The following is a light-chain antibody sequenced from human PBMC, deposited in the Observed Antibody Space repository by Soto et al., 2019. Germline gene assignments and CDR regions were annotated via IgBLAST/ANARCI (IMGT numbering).Light chain of an antibody. V-gene: IGKV3-15*01. J-gene: IGKJ1*01. Sequence: EIVMTQSPATLSVSPGERATLSCRASQSVSSNLAWYQQKPGQAPRLLIYGASTRSTGIPARFSRSGSGTEFTLTISSLQSEDFAVYYCQQYNNWPPWTFGQGTKVDLK. CDR1: QSVSSN. CDR2: GAS. CDR3: QQYNNWPPWT.